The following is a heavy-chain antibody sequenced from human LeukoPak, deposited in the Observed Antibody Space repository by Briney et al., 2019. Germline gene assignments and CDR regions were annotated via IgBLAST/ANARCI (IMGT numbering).Heavy chain of an antibody. CDR1: GVTFSSYG. Sequence: GGSLRLSCAASGVTFSSYGMHWVRQAPGKGLEWVALISSDGNDKLYGDSVKSRFTISRDDSKSTLYLQMNSLRAEDTAVYYCTTKVIRGNSGDDYDDWGQGTLVTVSS. J-gene: IGHJ4*02. CDR2: ISSDGNDK. D-gene: IGHD5-12*01. CDR3: TTKVIRGNSGDDYDD. V-gene: IGHV3-30*03.